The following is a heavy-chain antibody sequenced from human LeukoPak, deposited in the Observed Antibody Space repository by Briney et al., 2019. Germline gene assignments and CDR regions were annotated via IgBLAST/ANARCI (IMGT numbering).Heavy chain of an antibody. D-gene: IGHD2-15*01. CDR3: ARGSIGYCSGGSCYSGHY. CDR1: GYTFTSYG. Sequence: ASVKVSCKASGYTFTSYGISWVRQAPGQGLEWMGWISAYNGNTNYAQKLQGRVTMTTDTSTSTAYMELRSLRSDDTAVYYCARGSIGYCSGGSCYSGHYWGQGTLVTVSS. J-gene: IGHJ4*02. CDR2: ISAYNGNT. V-gene: IGHV1-18*04.